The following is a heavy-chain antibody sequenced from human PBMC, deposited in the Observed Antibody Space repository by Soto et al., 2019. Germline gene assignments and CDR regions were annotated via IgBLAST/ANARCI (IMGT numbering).Heavy chain of an antibody. V-gene: IGHV2-26*01. D-gene: IGHD6-19*01. CDR1: GFFLNNARMG. Sequence: ATLKESGPVLVKPAGTLTLTCSVSGFFLNNARMGVSWIRQPPGKPLEWLAHIFSTDKKFYSTSLKSRLTIPKDPCKIQVALTMTNMDPVDTATYYGARIPGVGSGVSPLVFDRWGQGTMVTVSS. CDR3: ARIPGVGSGVSPLVFDR. J-gene: IGHJ3*02. CDR2: IFSTDKK.